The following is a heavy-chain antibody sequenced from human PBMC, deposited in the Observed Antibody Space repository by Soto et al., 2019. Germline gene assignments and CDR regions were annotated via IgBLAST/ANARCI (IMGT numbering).Heavy chain of an antibody. CDR2: IIPILGIA. CDR3: ARLLWFGDNLGEDYYYYGMDV. D-gene: IGHD3-10*01. J-gene: IGHJ6*02. CDR1: GGTFSSYT. Sequence: QVQLVQSGAEVKKPGSSVKVSCKASGGTFSSYTISWVRQAPGQGLEWMGRIIPILGIAHYAQKFQGRVTITADKSTSTADMELSSLRSEDTAVYYCARLLWFGDNLGEDYYYYGMDVWGQGTTVTVSS. V-gene: IGHV1-69*02.